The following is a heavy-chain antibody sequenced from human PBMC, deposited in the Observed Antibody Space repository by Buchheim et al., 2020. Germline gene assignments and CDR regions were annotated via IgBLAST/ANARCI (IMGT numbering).Heavy chain of an antibody. V-gene: IGHV1-8*01. J-gene: IGHJ6*02. CDR2: MNPNSGNT. D-gene: IGHD3-3*01. CDR3: ARGHYDFWSGYLQPNYYYYGMDV. Sequence: QVQLVQSGAEVKKPGASVKVSCKASGYTFTSYDINWVRQATGQGLEWMGWMNPNSGNTGYAQKFQGRGTMTRNTSISTAYMELSSLRSEDTAVYYCARGHYDFWSGYLQPNYYYYGMDVWGQGTT. CDR1: GYTFTSYD.